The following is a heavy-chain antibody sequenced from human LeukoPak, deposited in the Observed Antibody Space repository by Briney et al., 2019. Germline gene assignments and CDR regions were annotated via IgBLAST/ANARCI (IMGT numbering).Heavy chain of an antibody. D-gene: IGHD1-26*01. Sequence: SETLPLTCTVSGGSISSYYWSWIRQPPGKGLEWIGYIYYSGSTNYNPSLKSRVTISVDTSKNQFSLKLSSVTAADTAVYYCARHRAGIVGAKYYFDYWGQGTLVTVSS. CDR1: GGSISSYY. J-gene: IGHJ4*02. CDR2: IYYSGST. V-gene: IGHV4-59*08. CDR3: ARHRAGIVGAKYYFDY.